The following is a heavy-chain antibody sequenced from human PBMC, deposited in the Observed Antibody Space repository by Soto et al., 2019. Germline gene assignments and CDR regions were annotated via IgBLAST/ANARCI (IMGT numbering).Heavy chain of an antibody. CDR1: GFTFSSYD. CDR2: IGTAGDT. V-gene: IGHV3-13*01. Sequence: GGSLRLSCAASGFTFSSYDVHWVRQATGKGLEWVSAIGTAGDTYYPGSVKGRFTISRENAKNSLYLQMNSLRAGDTAVYYCARGAWGYRAFDIWGQGTMVTVSS. CDR3: ARGAWGYRAFDI. J-gene: IGHJ3*02. D-gene: IGHD7-27*01.